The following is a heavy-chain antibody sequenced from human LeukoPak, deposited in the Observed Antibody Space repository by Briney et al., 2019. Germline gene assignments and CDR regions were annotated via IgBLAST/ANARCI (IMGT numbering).Heavy chain of an antibody. D-gene: IGHD6-13*01. V-gene: IGHV4-38-2*02. CDR2: IYHSGST. CDR3: ARTRSAAAGTNFDY. CDR1: GHSIINSFY. J-gene: IGHJ4*02. Sequence: SETLSLTCTVSGHSIINSFYWGWIRQPPGKGLEWIGSIYHSGSTYYNPSLKSRVTISVDTSKNQFSLKLSSVTAADTAVYYCARTRSAAAGTNFDYWGQGTLVTVSS.